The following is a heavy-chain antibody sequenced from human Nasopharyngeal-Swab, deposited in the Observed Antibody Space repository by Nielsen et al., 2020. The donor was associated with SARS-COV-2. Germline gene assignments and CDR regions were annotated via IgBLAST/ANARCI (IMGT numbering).Heavy chain of an antibody. Sequence: GGSLRLSCAASGFTFSSYSMNWVRQAPGKGLEWVAVISYDGSNKHYADSVKGRFTISRDNSKNTLYLQMNSLRAEDTAVYYCAREAQTGYSSGWTYYYYGMDVWGQGTTVTVSS. CDR3: AREAQTGYSSGWTYYYYGMDV. V-gene: IGHV3-30*03. CDR1: GFTFSSYS. D-gene: IGHD6-19*01. CDR2: ISYDGSNK. J-gene: IGHJ6*02.